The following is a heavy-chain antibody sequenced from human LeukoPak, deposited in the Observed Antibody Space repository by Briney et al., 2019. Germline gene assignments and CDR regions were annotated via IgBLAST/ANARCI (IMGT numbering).Heavy chain of an antibody. Sequence: LSLTCTVSGGSVSSSNYYWGWIRQPPGKGLEWISYISSGGGVTHYAESVKGRFSISRDNAKNSLFLQMNRLKDEDTAVYYCARVGVGDWGSVWDHWGQGVRVTVSS. CDR3: ARVGVGDWGSVWDH. J-gene: IGHJ4*02. V-gene: IGHV3-11*06. D-gene: IGHD3-16*01. CDR1: GGSVSSSNYY. CDR2: ISSGGGVT.